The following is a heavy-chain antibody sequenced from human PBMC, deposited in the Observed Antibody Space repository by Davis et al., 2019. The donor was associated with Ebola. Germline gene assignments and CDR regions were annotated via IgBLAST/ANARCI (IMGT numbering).Heavy chain of an antibody. CDR3: ARDLGDYGIDV. V-gene: IGHV1-3*01. D-gene: IGHD3-10*01. CDR2: INAGNGNT. Sequence: AASVKVSCKTSGGTFTNYAVNWVRQAPGQRLEWMGWINAGNGNTKYSQKFQGRVTITRDTSASTAYMELSSLRSEDTAVYYCARDLGDYGIDVWGKGTTVTVSS. CDR1: GGTFTNYA. J-gene: IGHJ6*04.